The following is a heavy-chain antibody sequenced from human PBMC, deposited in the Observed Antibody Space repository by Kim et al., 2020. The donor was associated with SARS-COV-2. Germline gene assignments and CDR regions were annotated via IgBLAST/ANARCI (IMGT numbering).Heavy chain of an antibody. V-gene: IGHV3-64D*09. Sequence: GGSLRLSCSASGFTFSSYALHWVRQAPGKGLESVSTINGNGGTTNYADSVRDRFTISRDNSKNTLYLQMSSLRPEDTAVYYCVKRASSSGWYGMDGWGQG. J-gene: IGHJ6*02. CDR3: VKRASSSGWYGMDG. CDR2: INGNGGTT. D-gene: IGHD6-25*01. CDR1: GFTFSSYA.